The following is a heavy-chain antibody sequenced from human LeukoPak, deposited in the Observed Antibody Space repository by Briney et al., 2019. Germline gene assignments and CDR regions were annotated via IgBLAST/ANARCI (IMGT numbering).Heavy chain of an antibody. CDR1: GFTFSIYA. Sequence: GGSLRLSCAASGFTFSIYAMSWVRQAPGTGLEWVSGISGSGIGGSTYHADSVKGRFTISRDNSKSTLYLEMNSLRAEDTAIYYCAKSYSSEENSYYYMDVWGKGTTVTVSS. V-gene: IGHV3-23*01. J-gene: IGHJ6*03. CDR2: ISGSGIGGST. D-gene: IGHD6-19*01. CDR3: AKSYSSEENSYYYMDV.